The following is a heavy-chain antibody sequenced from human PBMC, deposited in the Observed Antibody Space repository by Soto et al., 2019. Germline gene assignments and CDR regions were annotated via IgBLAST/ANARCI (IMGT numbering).Heavy chain of an antibody. CDR1: GYTFTSYD. D-gene: IGHD5-12*01. V-gene: IGHV1-8*01. J-gene: IGHJ6*03. CDR2: MNPNSGNT. Sequence: ASVKVSCKASGYTFTSYDINWVRQATGQGLEWMGWMNPNSGNTGYAQKFQGRVTMTRNTSISTAYMELSSLRSEDTAVYYCATCSTIRDYYYYYMDVWGKGTTVTVSS. CDR3: ATCSTIRDYYYYYMDV.